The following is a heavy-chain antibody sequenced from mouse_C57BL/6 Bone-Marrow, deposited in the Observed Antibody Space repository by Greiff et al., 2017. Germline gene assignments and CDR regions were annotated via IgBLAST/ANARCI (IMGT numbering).Heavy chain of an antibody. Sequence: EVKVEESGAELVKPGASVKLSCTASGFNIKDYYMHWVKQRTEQGLEWIGRIDPEDGETKYAPKFQGKATITADTSSNTAYLQLSSLTSEDTAVYYCARIPPYYYGSSYWYFDVWGTGTTVTVSS. J-gene: IGHJ1*03. CDR2: IDPEDGET. CDR1: GFNIKDYY. V-gene: IGHV14-2*01. D-gene: IGHD1-1*01. CDR3: ARIPPYYYGSSYWYFDV.